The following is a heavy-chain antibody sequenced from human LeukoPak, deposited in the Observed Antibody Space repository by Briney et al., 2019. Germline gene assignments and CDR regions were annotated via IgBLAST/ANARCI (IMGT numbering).Heavy chain of an antibody. J-gene: IGHJ4*02. Sequence: PSETLSLTCTVPGGSISSGSYYWGWIRQPPGKGLEWIGSIYYSGSTYYNPSLKSRITISLDTSKNQFSLKLSSVTAADTAVYYCARDKTFEVVNYFDYWGQGTLVTVSS. CDR3: ARDKTFEVVNYFDY. V-gene: IGHV4-39*07. CDR2: IYYSGST. CDR1: GGSISSGSYY. D-gene: IGHD3-3*01.